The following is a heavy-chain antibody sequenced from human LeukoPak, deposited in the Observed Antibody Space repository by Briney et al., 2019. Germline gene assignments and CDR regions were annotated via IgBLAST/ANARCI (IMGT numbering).Heavy chain of an antibody. Sequence: SVKVSCKASGGTFSSYAISWVRQAPGQGLEWMGGIIPIFGTANYAQKFQGRDTITADESTSTAYMELSSLRSEDTAVYYRASLSIAAAGPDYWGQGTLVTVSS. CDR1: GGTFSSYA. CDR2: IIPIFGTA. J-gene: IGHJ4*02. V-gene: IGHV1-69*13. D-gene: IGHD6-13*01. CDR3: ASLSIAAAGPDY.